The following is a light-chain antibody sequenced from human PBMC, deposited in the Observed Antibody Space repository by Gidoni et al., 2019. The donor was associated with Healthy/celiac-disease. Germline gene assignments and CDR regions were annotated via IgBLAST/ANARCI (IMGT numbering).Light chain of an antibody. Sequence: SYELIHPPSGSVSPGQTASITCPGDKLGGKSACWYPKKPGQSPVLVIYQDSKRPSGIPERFSGSNSGNTATLTISGTQAMDEADYYCQAWDSSRVVFGGGTKLTVL. CDR3: QAWDSSRVV. CDR2: QDS. V-gene: IGLV3-1*01. CDR1: KLGGKS. J-gene: IGLJ2*01.